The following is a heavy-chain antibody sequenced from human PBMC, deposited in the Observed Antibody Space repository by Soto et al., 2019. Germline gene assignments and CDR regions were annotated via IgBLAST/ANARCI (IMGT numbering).Heavy chain of an antibody. J-gene: IGHJ5*02. D-gene: IGHD2-15*01. CDR1: GYTFTRYT. CDR3: ARGIATGQLDP. Sequence: GASVKVSCKASGYTFTRYTMNWVRQAPGQRLEWMGWINPDNGNTKSSQKFQDRVIITRYTSASTAYMDLSSLRSEDTAVYYCARGIATGQLDPWGQGTLVTSPQ. V-gene: IGHV1-3*01. CDR2: INPDNGNT.